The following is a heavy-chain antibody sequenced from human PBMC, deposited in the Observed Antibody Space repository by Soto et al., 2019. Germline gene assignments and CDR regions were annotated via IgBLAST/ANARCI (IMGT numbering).Heavy chain of an antibody. Sequence: SVKVSCKASGGSFSSFAFSWVRQAPGQGLEWMGGIIPMFGSANYAQEFLGRVTFTADDSTSTAYMELSSLRSEDTAVYYCARDGHSSSWYGPLNWGQGTLVTVSS. J-gene: IGHJ4*02. CDR2: IIPMFGSA. CDR3: ARDGHSSSWYGPLN. D-gene: IGHD6-13*01. V-gene: IGHV1-69*13. CDR1: GGSFSSFA.